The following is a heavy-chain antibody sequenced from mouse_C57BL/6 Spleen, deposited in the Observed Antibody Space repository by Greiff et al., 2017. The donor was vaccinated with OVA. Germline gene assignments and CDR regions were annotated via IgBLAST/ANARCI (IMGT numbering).Heavy chain of an antibody. CDR2: ISSGGSYT. CDR3: ARQDYGGAMDY. Sequence: DVHLVESGGDLVKPGGSLKLSCAASGFTFSSYGMSWVRQTPDKRLEWVATISSGGSYTYYPASVKGRFTISRDKAKNTLYRQMSSLKSEDTAVYYCARQDYGGAMDYWGQGTSVTVSS. J-gene: IGHJ4*01. CDR1: GFTFSSYG. V-gene: IGHV5-6*01. D-gene: IGHD1-1*01.